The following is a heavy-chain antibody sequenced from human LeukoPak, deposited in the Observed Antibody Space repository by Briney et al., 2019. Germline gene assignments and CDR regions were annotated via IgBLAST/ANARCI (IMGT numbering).Heavy chain of an antibody. J-gene: IGHJ4*02. CDR3: ARFRDRSSGCYYLYYFDY. D-gene: IGHD3-22*01. Sequence: GGSLRLSCAASGFTFSSYATHWVRQAPGKGLEWVAVISYDGSNKYYADSVKGRFTISRDNSKNTLYLQMNSLRAEDTAVYYFARFRDRSSGCYYLYYFDYWGQGTLVTVSS. V-gene: IGHV3-30*04. CDR1: GFTFSSYA. CDR2: ISYDGSNK.